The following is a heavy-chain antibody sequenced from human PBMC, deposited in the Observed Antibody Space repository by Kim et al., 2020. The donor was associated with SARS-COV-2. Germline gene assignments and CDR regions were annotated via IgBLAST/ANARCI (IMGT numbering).Heavy chain of an antibody. CDR3: AREGSSGYPEYFQH. V-gene: IGHV1-3*01. J-gene: IGHJ1*01. Sequence: ASVKVSCKASGYTFTSYAMHWVRQAPGQRLEWMGWINAGNGNTKYSQKFQGRVTITRDTSASTAYMELSSLRSEDTAVYYCAREGSSGYPEYFQHWGQGTLVTVSS. D-gene: IGHD3-22*01. CDR1: GYTFTSYA. CDR2: INAGNGNT.